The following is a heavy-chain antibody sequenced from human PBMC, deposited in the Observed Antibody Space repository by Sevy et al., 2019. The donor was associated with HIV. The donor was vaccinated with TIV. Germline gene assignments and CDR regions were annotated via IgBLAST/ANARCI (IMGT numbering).Heavy chain of an antibody. J-gene: IGHJ4*02. CDR3: AAGTSGYSHFDY. CDR2: IYSGGST. Sequence: GGSLRLSCAASGFTVSSNYMSWVRQAPGKGLEWVSVIYSGGSTYYADSVKGRFTISRDNSKNTLYLQMNSLRVEDTVVYYCAAGTSGYSHFDYWGQGTLVTVSS. D-gene: IGHD3-22*01. V-gene: IGHV3-53*01. CDR1: GFTVSSNY.